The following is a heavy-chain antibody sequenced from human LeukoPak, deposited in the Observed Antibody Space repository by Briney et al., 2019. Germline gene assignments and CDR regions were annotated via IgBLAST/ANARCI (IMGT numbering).Heavy chain of an antibody. J-gene: IGHJ4*02. D-gene: IGHD6-13*01. CDR3: AKGDSSSWSLSYQFDY. CDR1: GVTFSSYA. V-gene: IGHV3-23*01. CDR2: ISGSGGST. Sequence: GGSLRLSCAASGVTFSSYAMSWVRQAPGKGLEWVSAISGSGGSTYYADSVKGRFTISRDNSKNTLYLQMNSLRAEDTAVYYCAKGDSSSWSLSYQFDYWGQGTPVTVSS.